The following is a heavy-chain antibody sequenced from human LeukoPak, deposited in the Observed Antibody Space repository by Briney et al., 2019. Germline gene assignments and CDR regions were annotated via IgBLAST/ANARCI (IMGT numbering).Heavy chain of an antibody. D-gene: IGHD2-2*01. J-gene: IGHJ4*02. CDR2: IYYSGST. V-gene: IGHV4-31*03. Sequence: PSETLSLTCSVSGGSITGGGYYWTWIRQHPGKGLEWIGYIYYSGSTYYNPSLQSRVTMSVDTSKNQFSLKLSSVTAADTAVYYCARGKRYCSSTSCCCFDYWGQGTLVTVSS. CDR1: GGSITGGGYY. CDR3: ARGKRYCSSTSCCCFDY.